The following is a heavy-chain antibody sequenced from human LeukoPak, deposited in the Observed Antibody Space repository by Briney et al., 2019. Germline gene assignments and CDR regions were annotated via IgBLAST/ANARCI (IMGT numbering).Heavy chain of an antibody. D-gene: IGHD1-26*01. Sequence: GGSLRLSCAASGFTLSDYSMNWVRQAPGKGLEWVSSISSSSTYIYYADSVKGRFTISRDNAKNSLYLQMNSLRAEDTAVYYCAKGASVRYWGQGTLVTVSS. CDR3: AKGASVRY. V-gene: IGHV3-21*04. CDR1: GFTLSDYS. CDR2: ISSSSTYI. J-gene: IGHJ4*02.